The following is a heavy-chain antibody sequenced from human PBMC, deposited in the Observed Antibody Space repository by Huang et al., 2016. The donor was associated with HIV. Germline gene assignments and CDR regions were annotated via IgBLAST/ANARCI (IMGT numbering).Heavy chain of an antibody. Sequence: QVQLQESGPGWVQPSQTLSLICPVSGDSISRGAFYWPWIRQSAGGGLQGIGHVYTVGRVLYNGSLRSRVTIALDTSKNQLSLNLRSVTAADTALYFCARGRGGTHSYFFYSMDVWGAGTAVIVSS. CDR1: GDSISRGAFY. V-gene: IGHV4-61*09. J-gene: IGHJ6*03. D-gene: IGHD1-26*01. CDR3: ARGRGGTHSYFFYSMDV. CDR2: VYTVGRV.